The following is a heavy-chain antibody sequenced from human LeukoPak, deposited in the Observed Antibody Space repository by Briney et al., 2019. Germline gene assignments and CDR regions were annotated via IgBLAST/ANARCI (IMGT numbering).Heavy chain of an antibody. V-gene: IGHV4-59*11. CDR1: GGSISSHY. CDR3: ARLYGGNSFLFDY. D-gene: IGHD4-23*01. CDR2: FYYSGST. J-gene: IGHJ4*02. Sequence: SETLSLTCTVSGGSISSHYWSWIRQPPGKGLEWIGYFYYSGSTNYNPSLKSRVTISVDTSKNQFSLKLSSVTAADTAVYYCARLYGGNSFLFDYWGQGTLVTVSS.